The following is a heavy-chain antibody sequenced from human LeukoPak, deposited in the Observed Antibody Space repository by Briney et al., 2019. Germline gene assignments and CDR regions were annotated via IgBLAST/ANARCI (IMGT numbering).Heavy chain of an antibody. J-gene: IGHJ5*02. D-gene: IGHD4-17*01. Sequence: SQTLSLTCAVYGGSFSGYYWTWIRQPPGKGLEWIGEMNHSGSANYNPSLKSRVPISVDTSKNQCSLRLSSVTAADTAMYYCATEADDGTCGGWFDPWGQGTQVTVSS. CDR3: ATEADDGTCGGWFDP. CDR2: MNHSGSA. V-gene: IGHV4-34*01. CDR1: GGSFSGYY.